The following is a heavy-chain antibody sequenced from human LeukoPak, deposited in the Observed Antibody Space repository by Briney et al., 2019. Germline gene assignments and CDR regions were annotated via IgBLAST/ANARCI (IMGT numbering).Heavy chain of an antibody. CDR1: GGTFSSYD. Sequence: GSSVKVSCKASGGTFSSYDISWVRQAPGQGFEWMGWIIPIFGTANYAQKFQGRVTITTDESTSTAYMELSSLRSEDTAVYYCASFNSGSDAFDVWGQGTMVTVSS. J-gene: IGHJ3*01. D-gene: IGHD1-26*01. CDR3: ASFNSGSDAFDV. CDR2: IIPIFGTA. V-gene: IGHV1-69*05.